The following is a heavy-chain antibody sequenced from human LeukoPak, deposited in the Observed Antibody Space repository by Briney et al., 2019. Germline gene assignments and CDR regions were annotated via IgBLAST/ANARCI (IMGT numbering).Heavy chain of an antibody. D-gene: IGHD6-6*01. CDR3: ARAQLHRPPPPWEIWFVP. CDR1: GVPINTYH. J-gene: IGHJ5*02. CDR2: MDYSGTT. Sequence: SETLTLTCTVSGVPINTYHRSWIRQPPGKGLEWIGYMDYSGTTDYHPSLKSRVTISLDTSKNQFSLQLRSVTAADTAMYYCARAQLHRPPPPWEIWFVPLGQRALVIVSS. V-gene: IGHV4-59*01.